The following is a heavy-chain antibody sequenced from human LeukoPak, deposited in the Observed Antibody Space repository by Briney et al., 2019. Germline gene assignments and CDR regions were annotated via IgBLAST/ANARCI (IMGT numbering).Heavy chain of an antibody. V-gene: IGHV1-46*01. D-gene: IGHD1-26*01. CDR1: GYTFTSYY. J-gene: IGHJ6*03. CDR3: AREGGDSGYYYYYMDV. CDR2: INPSGGST. Sequence: GASVKVSCKASGYTFTSYYMHWVRQAPGQGLEWMGIINPSGGSTSYAQKFQGRVTMTRDTSTSTVYMELSSLRSEDTAVYYCAREGGDSGYYYYYMDVWGKGTTVTVSS.